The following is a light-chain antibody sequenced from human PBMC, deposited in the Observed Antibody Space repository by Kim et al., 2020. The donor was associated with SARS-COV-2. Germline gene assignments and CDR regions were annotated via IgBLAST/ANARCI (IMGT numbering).Light chain of an antibody. Sequence: ASVGDRVTITCRASQDFSDYLAWFQQKPGKAPKSLIYAASRLQSGVPSRISGSGSGTEFTLTISNLQPEDFATYYCQQYKLYQWTFGQGTKVDIK. CDR2: AAS. CDR3: QQYKLYQWT. J-gene: IGKJ1*01. CDR1: QDFSDY. V-gene: IGKV1-16*01.